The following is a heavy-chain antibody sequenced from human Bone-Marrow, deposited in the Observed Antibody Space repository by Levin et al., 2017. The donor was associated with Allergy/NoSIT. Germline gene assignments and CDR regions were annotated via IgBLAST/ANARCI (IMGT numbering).Heavy chain of an antibody. D-gene: IGHD6-6*01. Sequence: GGSLRLSCAASGFTFSNAWMSWVRQAPGKGLEWVGRIKSKTDGGTTDYAAPVKGRFTISRDDSKNTLYLQMNSLKTEDTAVYYCTTDRGSSSRGEVYWGQGTLVTVSS. CDR3: TTDRGSSSRGEVY. CDR1: GFTFSNAW. V-gene: IGHV3-15*01. J-gene: IGHJ4*02. CDR2: IKSKTDGGTT.